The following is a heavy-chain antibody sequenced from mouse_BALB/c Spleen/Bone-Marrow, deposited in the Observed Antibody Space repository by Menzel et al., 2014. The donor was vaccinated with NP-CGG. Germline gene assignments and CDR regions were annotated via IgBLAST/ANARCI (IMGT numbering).Heavy chain of an antibody. CDR3: SRNSNYSFDF. CDR1: GFTFSDYA. V-gene: IGHV5-9-4*01. D-gene: IGHD2-5*01. CDR2: ISNGGNYT. Sequence: EVKLMESGGALVKPGGSLKLSCAASGFTFSDYAMSWVRQSPEKRLEWVAEISNGGNYTYYPDTVTGRFTISRDNAKNXLYLEVSSLRSEDTAMYYCSRNSNYSFDFWGQGTTLTVSS. J-gene: IGHJ2*01.